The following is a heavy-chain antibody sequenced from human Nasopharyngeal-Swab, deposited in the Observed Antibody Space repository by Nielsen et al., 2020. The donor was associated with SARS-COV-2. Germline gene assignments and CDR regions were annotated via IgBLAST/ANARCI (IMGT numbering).Heavy chain of an antibody. J-gene: IGHJ6*02. CDR3: ARGLYGDYYYYGMDV. CDR2: IYHSGST. CDR1: GGSISSGGYS. Sequence: SETLSLTCAVSGGSISSGGYSWSWIRQPPGKGLEWIGYIYHSGSTYYDPSLKSRVTISVDRSKNQFSLKLSSVTAADTAVYYCARGLYGDYYYYGMDVWGQGTTVTVSS. V-gene: IGHV4-30-2*01. D-gene: IGHD4-17*01.